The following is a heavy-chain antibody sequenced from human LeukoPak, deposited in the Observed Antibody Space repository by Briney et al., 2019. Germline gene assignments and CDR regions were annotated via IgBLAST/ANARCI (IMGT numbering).Heavy chain of an antibody. CDR1: GFTVSSNY. V-gene: IGHV3-53*01. CDR2: IYSGGST. Sequence: GGSLRLSCAASGFTVSSNYMSWVRQAPGKGLEWVSVIYSGGSTYYADSVKGRFTISRDNSKNTLYLQMNSLRAEDTVVYYCARTMVRGVIILDYFDYWGQGTLVTVSS. CDR3: ARTMVRGVIILDYFDY. D-gene: IGHD3-10*01. J-gene: IGHJ4*02.